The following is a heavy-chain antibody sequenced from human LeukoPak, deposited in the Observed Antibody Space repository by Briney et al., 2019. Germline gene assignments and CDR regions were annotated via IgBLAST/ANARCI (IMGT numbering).Heavy chain of an antibody. D-gene: IGHD4-17*01. CDR3: ARGYRCGDYVPGYMDV. Sequence: GASVKVSCKASGYTFTSYDINWVRQATGQGLEWMGWMNPNSGNTGYAQKFQGRVTMTRNTSISTAYMELSSLRSEDTAVYYCARGYRCGDYVPGYMDVWGKGTTVTISS. CDR1: GYTFTSYD. J-gene: IGHJ6*03. CDR2: MNPNSGNT. V-gene: IGHV1-8*01.